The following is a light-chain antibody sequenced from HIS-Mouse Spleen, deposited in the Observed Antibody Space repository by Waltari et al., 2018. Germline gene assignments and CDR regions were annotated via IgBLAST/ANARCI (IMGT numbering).Light chain of an antibody. CDR1: SGSIASNY. J-gene: IGLJ1*01. CDR3: QSYDSSNPLYV. CDR2: EDN. Sequence: GKTVTISCTGSSGSIASNYVQWYQQRPGSAPTTVIYEDNQRPSGVPDRFSGSIDSSSNSASLTISGLKTEDEADYYRQSYDSSNPLYVFGTGTKVTVL. V-gene: IGLV6-57*02.